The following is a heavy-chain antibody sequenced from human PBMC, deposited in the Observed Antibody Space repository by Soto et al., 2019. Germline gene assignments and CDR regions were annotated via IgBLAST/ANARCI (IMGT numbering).Heavy chain of an antibody. Sequence: PSETLSLTCAVYGGSFSGYYWSWIRQPPGKGLEWIGNIYHSGKTNYNPSLKSRVTISVDTSKNQFSLKLSSVTAADTAVYYCARDSTCTSSTCYDINWFDPWGQGTLVTVSS. CDR2: IYHSGKT. CDR1: GGSFSGYY. CDR3: ARDSTCTSSTCYDINWFDP. J-gene: IGHJ5*02. V-gene: IGHV4-59*01. D-gene: IGHD2-2*01.